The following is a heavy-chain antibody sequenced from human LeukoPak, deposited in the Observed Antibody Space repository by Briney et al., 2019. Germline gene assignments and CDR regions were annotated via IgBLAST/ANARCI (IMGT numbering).Heavy chain of an antibody. CDR3: ARGKDVTTLDY. J-gene: IGHJ4*02. CDR1: GFTVSSNY. D-gene: IGHD4-17*01. V-gene: IGHV3-53*01. CDR2: IYSGGST. Sequence: GGSLRLSCAASGFTVSSNYMSWVRQAPGKGLEWVSVIYSGGSTYYADSVKGRFTISRDNSKNTLYLQMNSLRAEDTAVYYCARGKDVTTLDYWGQGTLVTVSS.